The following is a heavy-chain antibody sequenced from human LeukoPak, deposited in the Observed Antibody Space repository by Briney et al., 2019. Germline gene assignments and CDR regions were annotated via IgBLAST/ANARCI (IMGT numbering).Heavy chain of an antibody. V-gene: IGHV3-74*01. CDR1: GFTFSSYW. CDR3: VRGPCYWNDHREGLDY. CDR2: INSDGSST. Sequence: PGGSLRLSCVVSGFTFSSYWMHWVRQAPGKGLEWVSRINSDGSSTNYADSVKGRFTISRDNAKNTLYLEMNSLRAGDTAVYYCVRGPCYWNDHREGLDYWGQGTLVTVSS. D-gene: IGHD2/OR15-2a*01. J-gene: IGHJ4*02.